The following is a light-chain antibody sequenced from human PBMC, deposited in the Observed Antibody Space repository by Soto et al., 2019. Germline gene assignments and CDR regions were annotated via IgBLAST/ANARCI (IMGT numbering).Light chain of an antibody. J-gene: IGLJ3*02. Sequence: QLVPTQSSSASASLGSSVKLTCTLSSGHNNYIIAWHQQQPGKAPRYLMKLEGSGSYNKGSGVPDRFSGSSSGADRYLTISNLQFEDETDYYCETWDSNTRVFGGGTKLTVL. CDR2: LEGSGSY. CDR1: SGHNNYI. V-gene: IGLV4-60*02. CDR3: ETWDSNTRV.